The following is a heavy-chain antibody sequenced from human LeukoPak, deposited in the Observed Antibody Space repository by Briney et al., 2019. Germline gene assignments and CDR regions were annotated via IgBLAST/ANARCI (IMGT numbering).Heavy chain of an antibody. V-gene: IGHV3-21*01. J-gene: IGHJ4*02. CDR2: ISSSSSYI. CDR1: GFTFSSYS. D-gene: IGHD2-15*01. Sequence: GGSLRLSCAASGFTFSSYSMNWVRQAPGKGLEWVSSISSSSSYIYYADSVKGRFTISRDNAKNSLYLQMNSLRAEDTAVYYCAGGGPSRVVDDYWGQGTLVTVSS. CDR3: AGGGPSRVVDDY.